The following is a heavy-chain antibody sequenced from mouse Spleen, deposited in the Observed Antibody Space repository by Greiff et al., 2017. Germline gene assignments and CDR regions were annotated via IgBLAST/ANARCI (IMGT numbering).Heavy chain of an antibody. CDR1: GYSITSGYY. D-gene: IGHD1-1*01. Sequence: DVQLQESGPGLVKPSQSLSLTCSVTGYSITSGYYWNWIRQFPGNKLEWMGYISYDGSNNYNPSLKNRISITRDTSKNQFFLKLNSVTTEDTATYYCARDLDYGSSLYWYFDVWGAGTTVTVSS. CDR2: ISYDGSN. J-gene: IGHJ1*01. CDR3: ARDLDYGSSLYWYFDV. V-gene: IGHV3-6*01.